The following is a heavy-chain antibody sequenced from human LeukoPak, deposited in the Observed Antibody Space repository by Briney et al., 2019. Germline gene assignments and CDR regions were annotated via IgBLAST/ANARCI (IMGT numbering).Heavy chain of an antibody. J-gene: IGHJ3*02. D-gene: IGHD1-26*01. CDR2: ISAYNGNT. CDR1: GYTFTSYG. CDR3: ARDSGDSGSYWPGAFDI. Sequence: ASVKVSCKASGYTFTSYGISWVRQAPGQGLEWMGWISAYNGNTNYAQKLQGRVTMTTDTSTSTAYMELRSLRSDDTAVYYCARDSGDSGSYWPGAFDIWGQGTMVTVSS. V-gene: IGHV1-18*01.